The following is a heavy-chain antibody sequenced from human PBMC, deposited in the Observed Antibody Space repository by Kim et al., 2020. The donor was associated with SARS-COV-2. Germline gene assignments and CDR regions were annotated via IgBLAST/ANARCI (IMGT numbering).Heavy chain of an antibody. V-gene: IGHV4-39*01. Sequence: HPPHKSRVTTSVDTSKNMFSLKLSSVTAADAAVYYCARHERRSSWPIDYWGQGTLVTVSS. CDR3: ARHERRSSWPIDY. D-gene: IGHD6-13*01. J-gene: IGHJ4*02.